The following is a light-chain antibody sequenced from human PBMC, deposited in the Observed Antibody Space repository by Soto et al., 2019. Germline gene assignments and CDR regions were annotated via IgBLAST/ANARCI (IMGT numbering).Light chain of an antibody. V-gene: IGKV3-20*01. CDR3: HQYGTLPYA. J-gene: IGKJ2*01. CDR2: GAS. CDR1: QRVSSNY. Sequence: IALTQSPGTLYLSPGERATLSCRARQRVSSNYVAWYQHKPGQAPRPLIHGASIRATGIPDRFSGSGSGTDFTLTISRLEPEDCAVYYCHQYGTLPYAFGQGTKLQIK.